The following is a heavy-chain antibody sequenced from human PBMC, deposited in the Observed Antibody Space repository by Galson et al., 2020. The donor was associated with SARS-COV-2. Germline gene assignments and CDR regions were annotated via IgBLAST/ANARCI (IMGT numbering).Heavy chain of an antibody. Sequence: ASVKVSCKASGYTFTSYYMHWVRQAPGQGLEWMGIINPSGGSTSYAQKFQGRVTMTRDTSTSTVYMELSSLRSEDTAVYYCARDQGRFLEWLFQRSYYYYGMDVWGQGTTVTVSS. V-gene: IGHV1-46*03. J-gene: IGHJ6*02. CDR1: GYTFTSYY. D-gene: IGHD3-3*01. CDR2: INPSGGST. CDR3: ARDQGRFLEWLFQRSYYYYGMDV.